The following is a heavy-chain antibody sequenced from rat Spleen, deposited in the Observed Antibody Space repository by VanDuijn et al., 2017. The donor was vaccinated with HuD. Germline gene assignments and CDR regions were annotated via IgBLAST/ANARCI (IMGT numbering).Heavy chain of an antibody. CDR3: ARRHYGYTDYFDY. J-gene: IGHJ2*01. CDR2: ISYGDSSGHSST. CDR1: GFTFSAYG. D-gene: IGHD1-9*01. Sequence: EVHLVGSDVVSVKHGQSPIFSCPASGFTFSAYGKACVVQAQTKGLEWVATISYGDSSGHSSTYYRDSVKGRFTISRDNAKSTLSLQMDSLRSEDTATFYCARRHYGYTDYFDYWGQGVMVTVSS. V-gene: IGHV5-29*01.